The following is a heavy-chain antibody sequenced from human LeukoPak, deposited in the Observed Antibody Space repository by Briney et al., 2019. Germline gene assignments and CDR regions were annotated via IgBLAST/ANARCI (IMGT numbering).Heavy chain of an antibody. Sequence: PSETVSLTCTVSGGSISSYYWSWIRQPPGKGLEWIGYIFYSGSTNYNPSLKSRVTISVDTSKNQFSLKPSSVTAADTAVYYCARGEWDLLFDYWGQGTLVTVSS. CDR1: GGSISSYY. CDR2: IFYSGST. J-gene: IGHJ4*02. D-gene: IGHD1-26*01. CDR3: ARGEWDLLFDY. V-gene: IGHV4-59*01.